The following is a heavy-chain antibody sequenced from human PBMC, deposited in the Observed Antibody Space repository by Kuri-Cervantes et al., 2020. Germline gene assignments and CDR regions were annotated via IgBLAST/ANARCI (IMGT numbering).Heavy chain of an antibody. J-gene: IGHJ4*02. CDR1: GGSVSSGSYY. CDR2: INHSGST. CDR3: ARGRTAMVRGVMGY. Sequence: SETLSLTCTVSGGSVSSGSYYWSWIRQPPGKGLEWIGEINHSGSTNYNPSLKSRVTISVDTSKNQFSLKLSSVTAADTAVYYCARGRTAMVRGVMGYWGQGTLVTVSS. D-gene: IGHD3-10*01. V-gene: IGHV4-39*07.